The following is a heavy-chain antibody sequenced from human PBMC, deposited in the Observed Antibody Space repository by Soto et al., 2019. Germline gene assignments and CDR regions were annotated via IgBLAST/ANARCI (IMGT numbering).Heavy chain of an antibody. CDR3: ARDLGPFGYDILTAYYGMDV. V-gene: IGHV1-46*01. J-gene: IGHJ6*02. D-gene: IGHD3-9*01. CDR1: GYTLTSNY. Sequence: GTSVEVSCKAPGYTLTSNYLNWVRQAPGQGLEWPGIINPSGGYTTYAQRFLGRVTMTSDTSTSTVHMELGSLTSEDTAVYYCARDLGPFGYDILTAYYGMDVWGQGTAVTVSS. CDR2: INPSGGYT.